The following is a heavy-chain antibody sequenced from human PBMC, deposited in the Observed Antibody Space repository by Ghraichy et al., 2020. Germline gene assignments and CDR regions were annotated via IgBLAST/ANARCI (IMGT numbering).Heavy chain of an antibody. D-gene: IGHD6-19*01. V-gene: IGHV4-4*07. Sequence: SETLSLTCTVSGGSISSYYWSWIRQPAGKGLEWIGRIYTSGSTNYNPSLKSRVTMSVDTSKNQFSLKLSSVTAADTAVYYCARDQVSSGWRSFNDAFDIWGQGTMVTVSS. CDR1: GGSISSYY. J-gene: IGHJ3*02. CDR2: IYTSGST. CDR3: ARDQVSSGWRSFNDAFDI.